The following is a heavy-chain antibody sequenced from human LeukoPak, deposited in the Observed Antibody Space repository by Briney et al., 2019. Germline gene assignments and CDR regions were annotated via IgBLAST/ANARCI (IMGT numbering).Heavy chain of an antibody. CDR2: TYPADSDT. V-gene: IGHV5-51*01. J-gene: IGHJ4*02. D-gene: IGHD3-22*01. CDR1: GYSFSGYW. Sequence: KGVDALKISCKGSGYSFSGYWIAWVRQMPGKGLEWMGITYPADSDTRYSPSFQGQVTISADKSITTAYLQRSSLEASDTAMYYCATPHDATAYYYDSSGYFYWGQGTLVIFSS. CDR3: ATPHDATAYYYDSSGYFY.